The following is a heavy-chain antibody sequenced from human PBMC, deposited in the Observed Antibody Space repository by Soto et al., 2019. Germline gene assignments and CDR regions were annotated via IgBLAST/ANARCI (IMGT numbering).Heavy chain of an antibody. CDR1: GGSFSGYY. CDR3: SGARVANYYYYYYMDV. D-gene: IGHD5-12*01. CDR2: INHSGST. V-gene: IGHV4-34*01. Sequence: SETLSLTCAVYGGSFSGYYWSWIRQPPGKGLEWIGEINHSGSTNYNPSLKSRVTISVDTSKNQFSLKLSSVTAADTAVYYCSGARVANYYYYYYMDVWGKGTSVTVSS. J-gene: IGHJ6*03.